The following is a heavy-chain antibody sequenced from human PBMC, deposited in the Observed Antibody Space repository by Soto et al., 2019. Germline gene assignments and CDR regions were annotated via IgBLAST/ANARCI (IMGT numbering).Heavy chain of an antibody. D-gene: IGHD5-18*01. V-gene: IGHV3-30-3*01. J-gene: IGHJ6*02. CDR1: GFTFSTYC. Sequence: GGSLRLSCAASGFTFSTYCMTGVRQAPGKGLEWVAVISDDGSNKYYADSVKGRFTISRDNSKNTLYLQMNSLRAEDTAVYYCARVLHTAMVTFYYYYYGMDVWGQGTTVTVSS. CDR2: ISDDGSNK. CDR3: ARVLHTAMVTFYYYYYGMDV.